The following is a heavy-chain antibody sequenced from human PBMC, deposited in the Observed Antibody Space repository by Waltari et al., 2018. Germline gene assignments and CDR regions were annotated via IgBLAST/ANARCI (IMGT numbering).Heavy chain of an antibody. CDR1: GYTFTGYY. J-gene: IGHJ4*02. CDR3: AAPVMVRGVIVGFDY. V-gene: IGHV1-2*06. D-gene: IGHD3-10*01. CDR2: INPNSGGT. Sequence: QVQLVQSGAEVKKPGASVKVSCKASGYTFTGYYMHWVRQAPGQGLEWMGRINPNSGGTNYAQKFQGRVTMTRDTSISTAYMELSRLRSDDTAVYYCAAPVMVRGVIVGFDYWGQGTLVTVSS.